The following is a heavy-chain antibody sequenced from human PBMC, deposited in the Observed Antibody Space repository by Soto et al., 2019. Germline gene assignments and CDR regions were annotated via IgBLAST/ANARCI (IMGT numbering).Heavy chain of an antibody. D-gene: IGHD5-18*01. J-gene: IGHJ4*02. V-gene: IGHV3-21*01. CDR2: ISSLSTYI. Sequence: KPGGSLRLSCAASGFTFSDYSINWVRQAPGKGLEWVSSISSLSTYIFYADSVKGRFTISRDNAKNSVYLQMNSLTAEDTAVYYCARAPDTSMVANDYWGQGTPVTVSS. CDR3: ARAPDTSMVANDY. CDR1: GFTFSDYS.